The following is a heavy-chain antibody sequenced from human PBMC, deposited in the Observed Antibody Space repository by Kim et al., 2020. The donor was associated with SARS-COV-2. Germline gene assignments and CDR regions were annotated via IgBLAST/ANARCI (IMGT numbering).Heavy chain of an antibody. D-gene: IGHD6-13*01. V-gene: IGHV3-21*01. CDR3: ARDDPYSSLPPVTGGSMDV. J-gene: IGHJ6*02. CDR2: ISSSSSYI. CDR1: GFTFSSYS. Sequence: GGSLRLSCAASGFTFSSYSMNWVRQAPGKGLEWVSSISSSSSYIYYADSVKGRFTISRDNAKNSLYLQMNSLRAEDTAVYYCARDDPYSSLPPVTGGSMDVWGQGTTVTVSS.